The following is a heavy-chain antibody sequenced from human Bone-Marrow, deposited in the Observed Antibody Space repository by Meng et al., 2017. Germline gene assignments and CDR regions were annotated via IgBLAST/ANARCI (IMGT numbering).Heavy chain of an antibody. D-gene: IGHD3-22*01. V-gene: IGHV1-69*01. CDR2: IIPIFATS. J-gene: IGHJ4*02. Sequence: GQSGVGVKKPVSSVKVPCKASGGTFSTYAISWVRQAPGQGLEWMGGIIPIFATSNYAQKFQGRVTITADESTSTAHMELSSLRSEDTAVYYCATGGPDYDSSGYYRFDYWGQGTLVTVSS. CDR3: ATGGPDYDSSGYYRFDY. CDR1: GGTFSTYA.